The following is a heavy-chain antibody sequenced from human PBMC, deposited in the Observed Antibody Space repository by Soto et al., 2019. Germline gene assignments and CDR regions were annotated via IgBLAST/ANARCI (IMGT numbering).Heavy chain of an antibody. V-gene: IGHV3-30-3*01. D-gene: IGHD3-3*01. CDR1: GFTFSSYA. Sequence: QVQLVESGGGVVQPGRSLRLFCAASGFTFSSYAMHWVRQAPGKGLEWVAVISYDGSNKYYADSVKGRFTISRDNSKNTRYLQMNSLRAEDTAVYYCARDPLRYDFWGGSFDYWGQGTLVTVS. J-gene: IGHJ4*02. CDR3: ARDPLRYDFWGGSFDY. CDR2: ISYDGSNK.